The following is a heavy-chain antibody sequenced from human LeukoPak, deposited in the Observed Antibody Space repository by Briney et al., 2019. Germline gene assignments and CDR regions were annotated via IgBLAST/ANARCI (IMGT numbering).Heavy chain of an antibody. Sequence: GSSVKVSCKASGGTFSSYAISWVRQAPGQGLEWMGRIIPILGIANYAQKFQGRVTITADKSTSTAYMELSSLRSEDTAVYYCARVMLSSSSSYYYYYGVDVWGQGTTVTVSS. V-gene: IGHV1-69*04. D-gene: IGHD6-6*01. J-gene: IGHJ6*02. CDR1: GGTFSSYA. CDR3: ARVMLSSSSSYYYYYGVDV. CDR2: IIPILGIA.